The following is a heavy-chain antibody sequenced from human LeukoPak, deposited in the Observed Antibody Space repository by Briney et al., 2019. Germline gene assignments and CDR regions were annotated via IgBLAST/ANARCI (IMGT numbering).Heavy chain of an antibody. CDR2: INWNGGST. J-gene: IGHJ4*02. V-gene: IGHV3-20*04. CDR1: GFTFDDYG. Sequence: PGGSLRLSCAASGFTFDDYGMSWARQAPGKGLEWVSGINWNGGSTGYADSVKGRFTISRGNAKDSLYLQMNSLRAEDTALYYCARILTGYLRSFDYWGQGTLVTVSS. CDR3: ARILTGYLRSFDY. D-gene: IGHD3-9*01.